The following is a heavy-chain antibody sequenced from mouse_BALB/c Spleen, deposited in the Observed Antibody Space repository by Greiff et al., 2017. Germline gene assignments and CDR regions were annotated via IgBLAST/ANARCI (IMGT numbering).Heavy chain of an antibody. CDR2: ISSGGSYT. V-gene: IGHV5-6*01. Sequence: EVMLVESGGDLVKPGGSLKLSCAASGFTFSSYGMSWVRQTPDKRLEWVATISSGGSYTYYPDSVKGRFTISRDNAKNTLYLQMSSLKSEDTAMYYCARHETTATAWFAYWGQGTLVTVSA. CDR1: GFTFSSYG. D-gene: IGHD1-2*01. J-gene: IGHJ3*01. CDR3: ARHETTATAWFAY.